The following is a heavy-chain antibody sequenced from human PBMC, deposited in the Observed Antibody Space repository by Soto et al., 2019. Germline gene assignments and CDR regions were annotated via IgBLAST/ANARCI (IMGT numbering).Heavy chain of an antibody. CDR2: INHSGST. J-gene: IGHJ6*02. Sequence: SETLSLTCAVYGGSFSGYYWSWIRQPPGKGLEWIGEINHSGSTNYNPSLKSRVTISVDTSKNQFSLKLSSVTAADTAVYYCARDLRYCSSTSCYDKHYYYYYGMDVWGQGTTVTVS. CDR1: GGSFSGYY. CDR3: ARDLRYCSSTSCYDKHYYYYYGMDV. V-gene: IGHV4-34*01. D-gene: IGHD2-2*01.